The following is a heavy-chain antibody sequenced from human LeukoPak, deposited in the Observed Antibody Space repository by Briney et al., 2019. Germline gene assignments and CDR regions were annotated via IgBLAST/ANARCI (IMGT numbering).Heavy chain of an antibody. CDR3: ARGGCCIGGSCYPPSDAFDS. D-gene: IGHD2-15*01. V-gene: IGHV4-61*02. CDR2: IYTSGST. CDR1: GGSISSGSYY. J-gene: IGHJ3*02. Sequence: SETLSLTCTVSGGSISSGSYYWSWIRQPAGKGLEWIGRIYTSGSTNYNPSLKSRVTISEDTSKNQFSLKLSSVTAADTAVYYCARGGCCIGGSCYPPSDAFDSWGQGTMVTVSS.